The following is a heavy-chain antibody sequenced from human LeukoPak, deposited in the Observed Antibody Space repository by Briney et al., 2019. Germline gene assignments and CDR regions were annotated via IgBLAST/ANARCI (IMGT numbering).Heavy chain of an antibody. Sequence: SETLSLTCTVSGGSFSSYYWSWIRQPAGKGLEWIGRIYTSGSTNYNPSLKSRVTMSVDTSKNQFSLKLSSVTAADTAVYYCASNGGPRFWSWRAREGIYYFDYWGQGTLVTVSS. D-gene: IGHD3-3*01. J-gene: IGHJ4*02. CDR3: ASNGGPRFWSWRAREGIYYFDY. CDR1: GGSFSSYY. V-gene: IGHV4-4*07. CDR2: IYTSGST.